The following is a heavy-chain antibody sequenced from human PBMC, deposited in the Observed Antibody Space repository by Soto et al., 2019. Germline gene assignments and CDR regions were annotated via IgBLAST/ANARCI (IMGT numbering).Heavy chain of an antibody. J-gene: IGHJ5*02. V-gene: IGHV1-3*01. D-gene: IGHD3-22*01. CDR2: LNAGNGNT. CDR1: GYTYTSYA. CDR3: AREPYDSSGYYPFYWFDP. Sequence: QVQLVQSGAEVKKPGASVKVSCKASGYTYTSYAMHWVRQAPGQRLEWMGWLNAGNGNTKYSQKFQGRVTITRDTSASTAYMELSSLRSEDSAVYYCAREPYDSSGYYPFYWFDPWGPGTLVTVFS.